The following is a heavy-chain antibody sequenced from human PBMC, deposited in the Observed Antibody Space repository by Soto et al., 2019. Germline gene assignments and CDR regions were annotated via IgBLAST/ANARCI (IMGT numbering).Heavy chain of an antibody. V-gene: IGHV4-30-4*01. J-gene: IGHJ6*02. CDR1: SGSISSCDYY. D-gene: IGHD2-21*02. CDR2: IYNSGST. Sequence: PSLTCTVSSGSISSCDYYWNWIRQPPGQSLEWIGYIYNSGSTYYNPSFQGHVTISADKSTSTAYLQWSSLRASDTAVYYCASHNFFCGGDCNSSGMDVWGQGTTVTVSS. CDR3: ASHNFFCGGDCNSSGMDV.